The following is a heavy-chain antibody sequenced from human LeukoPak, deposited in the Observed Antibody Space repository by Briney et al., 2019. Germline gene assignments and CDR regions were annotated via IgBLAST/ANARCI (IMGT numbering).Heavy chain of an antibody. V-gene: IGHV3-21*01. D-gene: IGHD2-2*01. CDR2: ISSSSSYI. J-gene: IGHJ6*04. CDR1: GFTISSYS. CDR3: ARGDNIVVVPAAYFTNYYYGMDV. Sequence: PGGSLRLSCAASGFTISSYSINWVRQAPGKGLEWVSSISSSSSYIYCADSVKGRFTISRDNAKNSLYLQMNSLRAEDTAVYYCARGDNIVVVPAAYFTNYYYGMDVWGKGTTVTVSS.